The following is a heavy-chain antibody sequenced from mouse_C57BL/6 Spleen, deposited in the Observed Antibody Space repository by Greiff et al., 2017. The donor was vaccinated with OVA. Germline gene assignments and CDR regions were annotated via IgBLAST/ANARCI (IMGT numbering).Heavy chain of an antibody. Sequence: ESGPGLVKPSQSLSLTCSVTGYSITSGYYWNWIRQFPGNKLEWMGYISYDGSNNYNPSLKNLISITRDTSKNQFFLKLNSVTTEDTATYYCARGKELYYAMDYWGQGTSVTVSS. J-gene: IGHJ4*01. CDR1: GYSITSGYY. CDR3: ARGKELYYAMDY. CDR2: ISYDGSN. D-gene: IGHD1-3*01. V-gene: IGHV3-6*01.